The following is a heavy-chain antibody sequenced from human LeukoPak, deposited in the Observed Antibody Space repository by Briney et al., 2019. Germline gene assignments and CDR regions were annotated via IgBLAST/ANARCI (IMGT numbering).Heavy chain of an antibody. D-gene: IGHD1-7*01. Sequence: ASVKVSCKASGYTFTGYYINWVRQAPGQGLEWMGWINPNSGGTNYAQKFQDRSTMTRDTSINTAYLELSSLRFDDTAVYYCARDRPGGELVDYWGQGTLVTVSS. CDR3: ARDRPGGELVDY. CDR2: INPNSGGT. V-gene: IGHV1-2*02. CDR1: GYTFTGYY. J-gene: IGHJ4*02.